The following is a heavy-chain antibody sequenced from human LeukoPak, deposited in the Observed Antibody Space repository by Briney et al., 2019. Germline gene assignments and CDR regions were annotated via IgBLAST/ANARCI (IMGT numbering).Heavy chain of an antibody. CDR1: GGSVSSGSYY. J-gene: IGHJ4*02. Sequence: SESLSLTCTVSGGSVSSGSYYWSWIRQPPEKGLEWIGYIFDSGSTNYNPSLKSRVTISVDTSKNQISLKLSSVTAADTAVYYCARGRGYFGYWGQGTLVTVSS. V-gene: IGHV4-61*01. CDR2: IFDSGST. CDR3: ARGRGYFGY.